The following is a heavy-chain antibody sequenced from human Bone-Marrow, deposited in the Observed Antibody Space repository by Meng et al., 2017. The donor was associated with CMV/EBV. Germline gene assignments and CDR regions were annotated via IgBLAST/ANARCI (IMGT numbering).Heavy chain of an antibody. V-gene: IGHV1-8*01. CDR3: ARGSGYQLLSHEHNWFDP. D-gene: IGHD2-2*01. CDR2: MNPNSGNT. J-gene: IGHJ5*02. CDR1: GYTFTSYD. Sequence: APVKVSCKASGYTFTSYDINWVRQATGQGLEWMGWMNPNSGNTGYAQKFQGRVTMTRNTSISTAYMELSSLRSEDTAVYYCARGSGYQLLSHEHNWFDPWGQGTRVTVYS.